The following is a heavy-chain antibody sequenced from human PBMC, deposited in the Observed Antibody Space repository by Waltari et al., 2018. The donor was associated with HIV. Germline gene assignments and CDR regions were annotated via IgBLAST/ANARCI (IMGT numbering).Heavy chain of an antibody. CDR1: GFTFSSYG. CDR3: AKQWHWLLSKGGYFDN. Sequence: EVQLLESGGGLVQPGGSLRLSCAVSGFTFSSYGMSWVRQAPGKGLGWVSCISGSCAKTHNADSVKGLFTISRDNSKNTVYWRLDSLRVEDTAVYYFAKQWHWLLSKGGYFDNWGQGTLVIVSS. J-gene: IGHJ4*02. CDR2: ISGSCAKT. V-gene: IGHV3-23*01. D-gene: IGHD3-9*01.